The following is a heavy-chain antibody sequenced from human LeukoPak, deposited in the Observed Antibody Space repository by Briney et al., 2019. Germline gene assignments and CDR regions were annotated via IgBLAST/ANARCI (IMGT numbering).Heavy chain of an antibody. Sequence: GASVKVSCKASGYTFTGSYIHWVRQAPGQGLEWMGRINLNSGDTNYAQKFQGRVTMTRDTSITTAYMEESRLRSDDTAVYYCARGTYGFDYWGQGTLVTVSS. V-gene: IGHV1-2*06. CDR3: ARGTYGFDY. CDR1: GYTFTGSY. J-gene: IGHJ4*02. D-gene: IGHD3-10*01. CDR2: INLNSGDT.